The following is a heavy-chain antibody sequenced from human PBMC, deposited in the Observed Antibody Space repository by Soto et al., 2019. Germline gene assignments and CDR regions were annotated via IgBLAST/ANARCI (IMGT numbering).Heavy chain of an antibody. Sequence: QRQLHESGPGLVRPSETLSLTCTVSGGSIRGSNYYWGWIRQPPGKGLEWMGTFFCRGSTYYNPSLKSRLTISVETSRSQFSLKLSSVTAADTAVYYCAIASNRLTPSFDSWGQGTLVTVSS. CDR3: AIASNRLTPSFDS. J-gene: IGHJ4*02. V-gene: IGHV4-39*01. CDR1: GGSIRGSNYY. CDR2: FFCRGST. D-gene: IGHD3-16*01.